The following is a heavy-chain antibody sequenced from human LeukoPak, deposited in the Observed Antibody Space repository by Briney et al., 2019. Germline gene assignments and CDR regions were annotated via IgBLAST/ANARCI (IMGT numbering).Heavy chain of an antibody. D-gene: IGHD3-22*01. Sequence: ASVKVSCKASGYTFTSYGISWVRQAPGQGLEWMGWISAYNGNTNYAQKLKGRVTMTTDTSTSTAYMELRSLRSDDTAVYYCARDATYYYDSSGYPDAFDIWGQGTMVTVSS. CDR1: GYTFTSYG. CDR2: ISAYNGNT. J-gene: IGHJ3*02. V-gene: IGHV1-18*01. CDR3: ARDATYYYDSSGYPDAFDI.